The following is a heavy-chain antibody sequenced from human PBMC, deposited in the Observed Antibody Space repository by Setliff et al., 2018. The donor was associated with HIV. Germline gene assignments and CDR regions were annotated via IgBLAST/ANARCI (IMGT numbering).Heavy chain of an antibody. CDR2: IYAGDSDT. D-gene: IGHD3-10*01. CDR3: ARLAGPSGSLLGPFHI. Sequence: GESLKISCKGSGYRFTNYWIGWVRQMPGKGLEWMGIIYAGDSDTRYSPSFQGQVTISADKTITTAYLQWSSLRASDSGMYYCARLAGPSGSLLGPFHIWGQGTMVSVSS. V-gene: IGHV5-51*01. CDR1: GYRFTNYW. J-gene: IGHJ3*02.